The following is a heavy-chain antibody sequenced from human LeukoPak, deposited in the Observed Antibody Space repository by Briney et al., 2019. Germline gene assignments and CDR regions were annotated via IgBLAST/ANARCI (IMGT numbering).Heavy chain of an antibody. D-gene: IGHD2-2*01. CDR3: ARTNVPATRRTSNYYFDY. CDR2: IYYSGST. V-gene: IGHV4-30-4*08. Sequence: PSQTLSLTCTVSGGSISSGDYYWSWIRQPPGKGVEWIGYIYYSGSTYYNPSLKSRVNISVDTSKNQFSLKLSSVTAADTAVYYCARTNVPATRRTSNYYFDYWGQGTLVTVSS. J-gene: IGHJ4*02. CDR1: GGSISSGDYY.